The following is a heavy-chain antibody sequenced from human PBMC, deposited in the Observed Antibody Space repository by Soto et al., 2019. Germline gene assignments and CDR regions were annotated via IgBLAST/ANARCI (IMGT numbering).Heavy chain of an antibody. Sequence: PSETLSLTCAVYGGSFSGYHWSWIRQPPGKGLEWIGEINHSGSTNYNPSLKSRVTISVDTSKNQFSLKLSSVTAADTAVYYCARARYYYDSSGYSPWGQGTLVTVSS. CDR2: INHSGST. J-gene: IGHJ5*02. D-gene: IGHD3-22*01. CDR1: GGSFSGYH. CDR3: ARARYYYDSSGYSP. V-gene: IGHV4-34*01.